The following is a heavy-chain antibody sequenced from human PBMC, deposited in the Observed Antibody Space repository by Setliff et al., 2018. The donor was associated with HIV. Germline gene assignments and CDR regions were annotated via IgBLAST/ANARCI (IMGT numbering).Heavy chain of an antibody. CDR2: ISSSGTTT. CDR3: ARDPHYYDSSGYYSMFDI. V-gene: IGHV3-11*04. J-gene: IGHJ3*02. Sequence: GSLRLSCAGSGSGGSGFTFSDYYMSWVRQAPGKGLEWLSYISSSGTTTYYADSVKGRFTISRDNAKNSVLLQMNSLRVEDTAVYYCARDPHYYDSSGYYSMFDIWGQGTVVTVSS. CDR1: GFTFSDYY. D-gene: IGHD3-22*01.